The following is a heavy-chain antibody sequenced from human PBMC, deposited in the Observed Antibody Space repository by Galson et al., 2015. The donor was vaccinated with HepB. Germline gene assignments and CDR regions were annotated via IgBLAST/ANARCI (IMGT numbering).Heavy chain of an antibody. CDR1: GFTFSSYS. Sequence: SLRLSCAASGFTFSSYSMSWVRQAPGKGPEWVATIKEDGSDKFYVDSVKGRFTISRDNAKNSVNLQMKKLRGEDTAVYYCARWPGGYLSFDYWGQGILVTVSS. CDR3: ARWPGGYLSFDY. D-gene: IGHD5-12*01. CDR2: IKEDGSDK. V-gene: IGHV3-7*01. J-gene: IGHJ4*02.